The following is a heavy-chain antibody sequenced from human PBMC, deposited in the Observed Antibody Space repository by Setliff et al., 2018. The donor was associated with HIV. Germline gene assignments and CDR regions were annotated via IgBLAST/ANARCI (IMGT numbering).Heavy chain of an antibody. CDR1: GFTFSSYG. D-gene: IGHD2-15*01. CDR2: ISYDGSNK. V-gene: IGHV3-30*18. Sequence: GESLKISCAASGFTFSSYGMHWVRQAPGKGLEWVAVISYDGSNKYYADSVKGRFTISRDNSKNTLYLQMNSLRAEDTAVYYCTKESLVCSGGSCYSSPQDDFDIWGQGTMVTVSS. J-gene: IGHJ3*02. CDR3: TKESLVCSGGSCYSSPQDDFDI.